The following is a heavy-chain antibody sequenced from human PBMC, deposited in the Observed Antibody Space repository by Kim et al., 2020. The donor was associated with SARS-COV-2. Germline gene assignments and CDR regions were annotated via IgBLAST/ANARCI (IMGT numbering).Heavy chain of an antibody. J-gene: IGHJ5*02. CDR1: GLTFRIYP. CDR2: ISYDGSHH. V-gene: IGHV3-30*04. Sequence: GGSLRLSCAASGLTFRIYPMHWVRQAPGNGLEWVAFISYDGSHHYYADSVKGRFTFSRDNSKNTLYLQMNSLRPEDTAVYYCARAGLMGPTYWVDPWGRETLVTVSS. CDR3: ARAGLMGPTYWVDP. D-gene: IGHD1-26*01.